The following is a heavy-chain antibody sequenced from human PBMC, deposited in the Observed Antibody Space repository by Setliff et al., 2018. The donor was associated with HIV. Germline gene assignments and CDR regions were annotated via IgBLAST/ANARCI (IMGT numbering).Heavy chain of an antibody. Sequence: ASVKVSCKASGYTVTRYSMHWVRQAPGQGLEWMGIIDPSGGSTNYAQKFRGRVTMTRDTFTSTVYMELSSLRSEDTAVYYCARDLDSAYDKTLDYWGQGTLGTSPQ. CDR3: ARDLDSAYDKTLDY. V-gene: IGHV1-46*01. CDR2: IDPSGGST. D-gene: IGHD5-12*01. J-gene: IGHJ4*02. CDR1: GYTVTRYS.